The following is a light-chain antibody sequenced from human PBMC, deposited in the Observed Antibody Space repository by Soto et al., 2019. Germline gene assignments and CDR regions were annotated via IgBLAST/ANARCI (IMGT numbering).Light chain of an antibody. CDR1: SSNIGSNT. CDR3: AAWDDRLNGAL. J-gene: IGLJ1*01. V-gene: IGLV1-44*01. CDR2: SDT. Sequence: QSVLTQPSSASGTPGQRVTMSCSGGSSNIGSNTVSWYQHLPGTAPQLLIYSDTQRASGVADRFSGSKSGTSASLAISGLQSDDEADYYCAAWDDRLNGALFGTGTKLTVL.